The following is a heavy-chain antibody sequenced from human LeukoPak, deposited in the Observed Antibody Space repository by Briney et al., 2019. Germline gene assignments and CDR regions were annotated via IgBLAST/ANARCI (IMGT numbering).Heavy chain of an antibody. D-gene: IGHD1-26*01. CDR3: AKIPLVGATTSLDC. V-gene: IGHV3-30*02. CDR1: GFTFSSYG. CDR2: IRYDGSNK. J-gene: IGHJ4*02. Sequence: GGSLRLSCAASGFTFSSYGLHWVRQAPGKGLEWVAFIRYDGSNKYYADSVKGRFTISRDNSKNTLYLQMNSLRAEDTAVYYCAKIPLVGATTSLDCWGQGTLVTVSS.